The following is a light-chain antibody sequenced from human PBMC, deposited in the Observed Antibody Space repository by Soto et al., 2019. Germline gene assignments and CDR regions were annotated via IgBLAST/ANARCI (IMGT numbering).Light chain of an antibody. V-gene: IGKV1-5*03. CDR3: QKYNSAPTWT. Sequence: DIQMTQSPSTLSASVGDRVTITCRASQSISSWLAWYQQKPGKAPKLLIYKASTLKSGVPSRFSGSGSGTEFTLTISSLQPDDFATYYCQKYNSAPTWTFGQGTKVDIK. J-gene: IGKJ1*01. CDR2: KAS. CDR1: QSISSW.